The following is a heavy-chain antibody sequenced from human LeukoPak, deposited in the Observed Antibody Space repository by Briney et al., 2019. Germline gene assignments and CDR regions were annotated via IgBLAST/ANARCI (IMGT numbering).Heavy chain of an antibody. CDR1: GFTFSGYT. CDR2: IGTSTTTI. Sequence: GGSLRLSCAASGFTFSGYTMNWVRQAPGKGLEWVSYIGTSTTTIYYADSVRGRFTISRDNAKSSLYLQMNSLRDEDTAVYYCARDWDWAFDYWGQGTLVTVPS. D-gene: IGHD3/OR15-3a*01. CDR3: ARDWDWAFDY. V-gene: IGHV3-48*02. J-gene: IGHJ4*02.